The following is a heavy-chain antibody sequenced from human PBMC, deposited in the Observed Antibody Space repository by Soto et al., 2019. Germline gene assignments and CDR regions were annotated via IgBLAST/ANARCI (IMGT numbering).Heavy chain of an antibody. CDR1: GGSISSGGYY. D-gene: IGHD3-10*01. Sequence: PSETLSLTCTVSGGSISSGGYYWSWIRQHPGKGLEWIGYIYYSGSTYYNPSLKSRVTISVDTSKNQFSLKLSSVTAADTAVYYCASLGYYYGSGRYEGWGQGTLVTVSS. V-gene: IGHV4-31*03. CDR2: IYYSGST. J-gene: IGHJ4*02. CDR3: ASLGYYYGSGRYEG.